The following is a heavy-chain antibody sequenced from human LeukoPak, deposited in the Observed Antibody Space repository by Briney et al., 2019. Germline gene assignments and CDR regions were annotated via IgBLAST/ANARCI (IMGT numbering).Heavy chain of an antibody. CDR1: GFTFDDYG. V-gene: IGHV3-20*04. CDR3: ARRGITMVRGVPPPYYYMDV. D-gene: IGHD3-10*01. Sequence: GGSLRLSCAASGFTFDDYGMSWVRQAPGKGLEWVSGINWNGGSTGYADSVKGRFTISRDNAKNSLYLQMNSLRAEDTAVYYCARRGITMVRGVPPPYYYMDVWGKGTTVTVSS. CDR2: INWNGGST. J-gene: IGHJ6*03.